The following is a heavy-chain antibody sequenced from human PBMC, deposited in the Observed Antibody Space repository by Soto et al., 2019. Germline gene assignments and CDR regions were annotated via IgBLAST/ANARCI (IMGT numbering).Heavy chain of an antibody. V-gene: IGHV1-69*06. CDR1: GCTCSSYA. D-gene: IGHD5-12*01. CDR3: ARYSGEDYGMDV. Sequence: SVKVSCKASGCTCSSYAISWVRQAPGQGLEWMGGIIPIFGTANYAQKFKGRVTITADKSKRTAYMELSSLRSEDTAVYYCARYSGEDYGMDVWGQGTTVTVSS. CDR2: IIPIFGTA. J-gene: IGHJ6*02.